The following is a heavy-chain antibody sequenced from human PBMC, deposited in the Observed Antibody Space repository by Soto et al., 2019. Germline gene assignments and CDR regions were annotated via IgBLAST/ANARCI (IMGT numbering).Heavy chain of an antibody. J-gene: IGHJ6*03. Sequence: EVQLLESGGGLVQPGGSLRLSCAASGFTFSSYAMSWVRQAPGKGLEWVSAISGSAATTFYADSVKGRFTVSRDNSKNTLYLQRNRLRAEDTAVYYCARGPRYSSGYSCDYYMDVGGKGTTVTVSS. CDR3: ARGPRYSSGYSCDYYMDV. CDR1: GFTFSSYA. V-gene: IGHV3-23*01. D-gene: IGHD3-22*01. CDR2: ISGSAATT.